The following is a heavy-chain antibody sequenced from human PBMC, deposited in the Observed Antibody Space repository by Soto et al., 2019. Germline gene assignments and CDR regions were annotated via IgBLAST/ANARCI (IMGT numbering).Heavy chain of an antibody. D-gene: IGHD2-21*01. CDR3: ARSGGDYRPFDS. CDR2: MTGSGSAI. Sequence: GGSLRLSCAASGFSFSNCEMNWIRQAPGKGLEWVAHMTGSGSAIYYADSVKGRFTISRDNAKNSLYLHLNSLRAEDTALYYCARSGGDYRPFDSWGQGTRVTSPQ. J-gene: IGHJ4*02. V-gene: IGHV3-48*03. CDR1: GFSFSNCE.